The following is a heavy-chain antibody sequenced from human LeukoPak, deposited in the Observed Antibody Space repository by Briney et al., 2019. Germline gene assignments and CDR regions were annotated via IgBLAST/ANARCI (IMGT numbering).Heavy chain of an antibody. D-gene: IGHD6-13*01. V-gene: IGHV3-53*01. CDR1: GFTVSSFY. CDR2: IYSGGTA. CDR3: ARASSIGAAGLFDS. J-gene: IGHJ4*02. Sequence: GGSLRLSCAASGFTVSSFYMNWVRQAPGKGLEWVSVIYSGGTAYYADSVKGRFTISRDNSKNTLYLQMNSLRAEDTAVYYCARASSIGAAGLFDSWGQGTLVTVSS.